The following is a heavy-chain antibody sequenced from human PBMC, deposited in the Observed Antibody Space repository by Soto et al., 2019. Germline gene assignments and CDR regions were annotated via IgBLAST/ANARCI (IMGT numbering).Heavy chain of an antibody. D-gene: IGHD3-3*01. CDR1: GFTFSNYA. J-gene: IGHJ4*02. CDR3: AKDSNYDFWSGYQGLDY. Sequence: EVQLLESGGGLVQPGGSLRLSCAASGFTFSNYAMSWVRQAPGKGLEWVSAISGSGGTTYYADSVKGRFTISRDNSKNTLYLQMISLRAEDTAVYYCAKDSNYDFWSGYQGLDYWGQGTLVPVSS. V-gene: IGHV3-23*01. CDR2: ISGSGGTT.